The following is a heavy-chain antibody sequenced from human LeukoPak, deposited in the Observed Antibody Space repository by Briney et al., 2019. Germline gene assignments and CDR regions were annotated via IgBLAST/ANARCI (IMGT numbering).Heavy chain of an antibody. D-gene: IGHD6-13*01. V-gene: IGHV1-69*13. J-gene: IGHJ4*02. Sequence: ASVKVSCKASGGTFSSYAISWVRQAPGQGLEWMGGIIPIFGTANYAQKFQGRVTITADESTSTAYMELSSLRSEDTAVYYCARTAPDSSSRYAIFDYWGQGTLVTVSS. CDR1: GGTFSSYA. CDR2: IIPIFGTA. CDR3: ARTAPDSSSRYAIFDY.